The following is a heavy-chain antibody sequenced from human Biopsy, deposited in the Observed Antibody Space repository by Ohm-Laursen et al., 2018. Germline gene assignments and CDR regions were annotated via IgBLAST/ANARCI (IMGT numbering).Heavy chain of an antibody. Sequence: ASVKVSCKASGYTFTGYHVHWVRQAPGQGLEWMGWINAKTGDTNYAQKFQGRVAMTRDTSISTAYVDLSSLRSDDTAVYYCSRGGYYYDSLAYYYWFDPWGQGTLVTVSS. CDR1: GYTFTGYH. CDR3: SRGGYYYDSLAYYYWFDP. CDR2: INAKTGDT. V-gene: IGHV1-2*02. J-gene: IGHJ5*02. D-gene: IGHD3-22*01.